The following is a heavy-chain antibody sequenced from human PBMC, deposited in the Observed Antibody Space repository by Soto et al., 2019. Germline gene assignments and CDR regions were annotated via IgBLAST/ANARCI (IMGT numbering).Heavy chain of an antibody. CDR1: GGTFSSYA. D-gene: IGHD3-22*01. Sequence: QVQLVQSGAEVKKPGSSVKVSCKASGGTFSSYAISWVRQAPGQGLEWMGGIIPIFGTANYAQKFQGRVTITADKSTSTAYMELSSLRSDDTAVYYCARDQNYYDSSGYQGWFDPWGQGTLVTVSS. V-gene: IGHV1-69*06. CDR2: IIPIFGTA. J-gene: IGHJ5*02. CDR3: ARDQNYYDSSGYQGWFDP.